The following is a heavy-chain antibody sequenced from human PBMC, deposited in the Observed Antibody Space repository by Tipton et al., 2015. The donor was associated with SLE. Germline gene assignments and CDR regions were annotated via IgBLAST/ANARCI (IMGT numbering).Heavy chain of an antibody. Sequence: SLRLSCAASGFTFSSYAVHWVRQAPGKGLEWVAVISYDGSNKYYADSVKGRFTISRDNSKNTLYLQMNSLRAEDTAVYYCARNGYCHESSGVYDLRLYSYMDVWAQGPTVPVSS. J-gene: IGHJ6*03. CDR1: GFTFSSYA. V-gene: IGHV3-30*04. CDR3: ARNGYCHESSGVYDLRLYSYMDV. CDR2: ISYDGSNK. D-gene: IGHD2-15*01.